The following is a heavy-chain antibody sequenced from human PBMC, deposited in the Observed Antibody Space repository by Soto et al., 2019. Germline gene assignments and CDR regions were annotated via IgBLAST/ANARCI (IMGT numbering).Heavy chain of an antibody. Sequence: QVQLVESGGGVVQPGRSLRLSCAASGFTFSSYGMHWVRQAPGKGLEWVAVISSDGSNKYYADSVKGRFTISRDNSKNTRSLQMNSLRAEDTAVYYCASPVIRHSAYYYGMDVWGQGTTVTVSS. J-gene: IGHJ6*02. D-gene: IGHD2-21*01. V-gene: IGHV3-30*03. CDR1: GFTFSSYG. CDR2: ISSDGSNK. CDR3: ASPVIRHSAYYYGMDV.